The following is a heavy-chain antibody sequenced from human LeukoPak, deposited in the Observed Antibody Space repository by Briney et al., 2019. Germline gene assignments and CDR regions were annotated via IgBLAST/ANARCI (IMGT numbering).Heavy chain of an antibody. J-gene: IGHJ5*02. CDR2: IYYSGST. CDR1: GGSFSGYY. CDR3: ARSWQQLVFWFDP. V-gene: IGHV4-59*01. Sequence: SETLSLTCAVYGGSFSGYYWSWIRQPPGKGLEWIGYIYYSGSTNYNPSLKSRVTISVDTSKNQFSLKLSSVTAADTAVYYCARSWQQLVFWFDPWGQGTLVTVSS. D-gene: IGHD6-13*01.